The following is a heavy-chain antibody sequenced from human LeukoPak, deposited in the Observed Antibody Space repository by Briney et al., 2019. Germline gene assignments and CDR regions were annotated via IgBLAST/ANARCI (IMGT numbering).Heavy chain of an antibody. CDR3: ARDNAYYDYVWGSYYDAFDI. D-gene: IGHD3-16*01. Sequence: GGSLRLSCAASGFTFISHSMNWVRQAPGEGLEWVSSISGGSSYKYHADSVKGRFTISRDNAKNSLYLQMSSLRAEDTAVYYCARDNAYYDYVWGSYYDAFDIWGQGTMVTVSS. CDR1: GFTFISHS. V-gene: IGHV3-21*01. J-gene: IGHJ3*02. CDR2: ISGGSSYK.